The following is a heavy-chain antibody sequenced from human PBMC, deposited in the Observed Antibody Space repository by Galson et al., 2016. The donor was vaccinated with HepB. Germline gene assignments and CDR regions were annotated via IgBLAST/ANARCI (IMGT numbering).Heavy chain of an antibody. V-gene: IGHV3-23*01. D-gene: IGHD6-13*01. CDR1: GFTFSSYA. CDR3: AKASSPGYYYGMDV. J-gene: IGHJ6*02. CDR2: ISGSGGST. Sequence: SLRLSCAASGFTFSSYAMSWVRQAPGKGLEWVSAISGSGGSTYYADSVKGRFTISRDNSKNTLCLQMNSLRAEDTAVYYCAKASSPGYYYGMDVWGQGTTVTVSS.